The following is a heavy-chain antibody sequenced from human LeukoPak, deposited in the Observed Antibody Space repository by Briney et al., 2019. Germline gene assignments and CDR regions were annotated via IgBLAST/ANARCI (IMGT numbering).Heavy chain of an antibody. J-gene: IGHJ2*01. CDR1: GFTFSSYA. CDR2: ISYDGSNK. D-gene: IGHD6-6*01. CDR3: ARGRPNWYFDL. V-gene: IGHV3-30*14. Sequence: GRSLRLSCAASGFTFSSYAMHWVRQAPGKGLEWVAVISYDGSNKYYADSVKGRFTVSRDISKNTLYLQIKSLRADDTAMYYCARGRPNWYFDLWGRGTLVTVSS.